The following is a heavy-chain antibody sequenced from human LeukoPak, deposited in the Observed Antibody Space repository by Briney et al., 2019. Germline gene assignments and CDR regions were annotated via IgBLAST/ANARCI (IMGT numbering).Heavy chain of an antibody. CDR3: ARDPSNTSGWYQYFDA. Sequence: ASVKVSCKASGYTFTHHGIAWVRQAPGQGLEWMGWISCYNGDTIYAQKFRGRVTLTTEKSTSTVYMELRSLTSDDTAVYYCARDPSNTSGWYQYFDAWGRGTLVSVSS. V-gene: IGHV1-18*01. D-gene: IGHD6-19*01. CDR1: GYTFTHHG. J-gene: IGHJ2*01. CDR2: ISCYNGDT.